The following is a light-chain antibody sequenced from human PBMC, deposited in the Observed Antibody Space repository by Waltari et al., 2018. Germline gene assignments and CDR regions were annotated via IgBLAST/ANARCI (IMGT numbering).Light chain of an antibody. V-gene: IGKV1-5*01. CDR1: QSIRSW. Sequence: DIQMTQSPSTLSASVGDRVTITCRASQSIRSWLAWYQQKPGKAPKVLIYDASTLESGVSSRFSGSGSGTEFTLTINGLQPEDIATYYCQHYDGVPPWTFGQGTRVDFK. J-gene: IGKJ1*01. CDR2: DAS. CDR3: QHYDGVPPWT.